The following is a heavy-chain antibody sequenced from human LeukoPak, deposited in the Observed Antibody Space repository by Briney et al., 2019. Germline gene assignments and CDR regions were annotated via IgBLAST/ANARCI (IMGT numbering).Heavy chain of an antibody. CDR1: GGSITGHY. Sequence: SETLSLTRAVSGGSITGHYWNWIRQTPGMRLEWIGYTSYSRTTIYNSYFKGRATMSIDTSKNQLYLNLTSVTATDTAVYYCAKLGHSDGWYLGAFDIWGQGTTVIVSS. CDR2: TSYSRTT. D-gene: IGHD6-19*01. V-gene: IGHV4-59*08. J-gene: IGHJ3*02. CDR3: AKLGHSDGWYLGAFDI.